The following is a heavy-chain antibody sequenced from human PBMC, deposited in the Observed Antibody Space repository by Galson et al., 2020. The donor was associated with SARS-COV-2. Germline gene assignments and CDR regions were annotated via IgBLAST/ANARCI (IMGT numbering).Heavy chain of an antibody. Sequence: TGGSLRLSCAASGFIFGHYYMNWIRQAPGKGLEWDSYISDTGSTMNYAEFGTCRFTVYRDNAKNSLYLQMNSLRADDTAVYHCVTSADGSSTYYGDCDGYGMVVWGQGTTVTGSS. CDR1: GFIFGHYY. CDR2: ISDTGSTM. V-gene: IGHV3-11*01. D-gene: IGHD2-21*01. CDR3: VTSADGSSTYYGDCDGYGMVV. J-gene: IGHJ6*02.